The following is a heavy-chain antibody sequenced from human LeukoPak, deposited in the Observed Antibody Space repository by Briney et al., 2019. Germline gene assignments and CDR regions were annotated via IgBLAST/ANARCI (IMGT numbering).Heavy chain of an antibody. CDR2: INHSGST. CDR3: ARVGRMTTVVIRAFDI. Sequence: SETLSLTCAVYGGSFSGYYWSWIRQPPGKGLEWFGEINHSGSTNYNPSLKSRVTISVDTSKNQFSLKLSSVTAADTAVYYCARVGRMTTVVIRAFDIWGQGTMVTVSS. J-gene: IGHJ3*02. D-gene: IGHD4-23*01. CDR1: GGSFSGYY. V-gene: IGHV4-34*01.